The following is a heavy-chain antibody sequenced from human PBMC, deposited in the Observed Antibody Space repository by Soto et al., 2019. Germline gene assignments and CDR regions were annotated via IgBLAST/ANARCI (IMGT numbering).Heavy chain of an antibody. Sequence: QVQLVQSGAEVKKPGSSVKVSCKASGGTFSSYTISWVRQAPGQGLEWMGRIIPILGIANYAQKFQGRVTITADKSTSTAYMELSSLRSEDTAVYYCARAGVGTATGCDYWGQGTLVTVSS. CDR1: GGTFSSYT. J-gene: IGHJ4*02. CDR2: IIPILGIA. CDR3: ARAGVGTATGCDY. V-gene: IGHV1-69*02. D-gene: IGHD2-21*02.